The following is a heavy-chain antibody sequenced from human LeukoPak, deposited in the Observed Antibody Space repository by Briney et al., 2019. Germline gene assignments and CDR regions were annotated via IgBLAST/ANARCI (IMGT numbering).Heavy chain of an antibody. CDR1: GFTFDDYA. Sequence: GGSLRLSCAASGFTFDDYAMHWVRQAPGKGLEWVSGISWNSGSIGYADSVKGRFTISRDNAKNSLYLQMNSLRAEDTALYYCAKAIDPRTMIVCFDYWGQGTLVTVSS. CDR2: ISWNSGSI. CDR3: AKAIDPRTMIVCFDY. D-gene: IGHD3-22*01. V-gene: IGHV3-9*01. J-gene: IGHJ4*02.